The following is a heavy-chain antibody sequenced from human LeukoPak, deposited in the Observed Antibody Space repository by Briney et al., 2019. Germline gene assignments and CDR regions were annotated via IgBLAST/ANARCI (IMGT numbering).Heavy chain of an antibody. CDR2: IIPILGIA. V-gene: IGHV1-69*04. J-gene: IGHJ4*02. CDR3: ARGTMVRENHPFDY. Sequence: ASVKVSCKASGGTFSSYAISWVRQAPGQGLEWMGRIIPILGIANYAQKFQGRVTITADKSTSTAYMELSSLRSEDTAVYYCARGTMVRENHPFDYWDQGTLVTVSS. CDR1: GGTFSSYA. D-gene: IGHD3-10*01.